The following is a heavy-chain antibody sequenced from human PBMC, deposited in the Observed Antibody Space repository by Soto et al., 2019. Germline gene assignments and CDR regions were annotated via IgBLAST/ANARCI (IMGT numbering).Heavy chain of an antibody. CDR2: ISFDGSNR. J-gene: IGHJ4*02. CDR1: GFTFSSHA. CDR3: ARAHGPYYDSSYYGLARNYFDY. D-gene: IGHD3-22*01. V-gene: IGHV3-30*03. Sequence: PGGSLRLSCAAAGFTFSSHAMNWVRQAPGKGLEWVAVISFDGSNRYYADSQRGRLTISRDNSRNTLYLQMDNLRPDDTAIYYRARAHGPYYDSSYYGLARNYFDYWGQGTLVTVSS.